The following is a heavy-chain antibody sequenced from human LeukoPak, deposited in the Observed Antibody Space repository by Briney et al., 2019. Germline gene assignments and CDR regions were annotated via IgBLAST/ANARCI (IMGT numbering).Heavy chain of an antibody. V-gene: IGHV5-51*01. D-gene: IGHD3-22*01. J-gene: IGHJ4*02. Sequence: GESLKISCKGSGYSFTSCWIGCVRQMPGKGLEWMGIIYPGDSDTRYSPSFQGQVTISADKSISTAYLQWSSLKASDTAIYYCAKHGSYYCESSGYYGSLDYWGQGTLVTVSS. CDR2: IYPGDSDT. CDR1: GYSFTSCW. CDR3: AKHGSYYCESSGYYGSLDY.